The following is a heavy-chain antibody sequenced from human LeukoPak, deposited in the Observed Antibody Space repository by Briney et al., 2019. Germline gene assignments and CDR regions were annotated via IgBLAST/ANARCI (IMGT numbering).Heavy chain of an antibody. Sequence: GGSLRLSCAASGFTFSTYAMSWVRQAPGRGLEWVSIIRGSSISTYYADSVKGRLTISRDNSKNTVYLQMNSLRAEDTAVYYCAKDLYGDYGGIDYWGQGTLVTVSS. CDR1: GFTFSTYA. CDR2: IRGSSIST. J-gene: IGHJ4*02. V-gene: IGHV3-23*01. D-gene: IGHD4-17*01. CDR3: AKDLYGDYGGIDY.